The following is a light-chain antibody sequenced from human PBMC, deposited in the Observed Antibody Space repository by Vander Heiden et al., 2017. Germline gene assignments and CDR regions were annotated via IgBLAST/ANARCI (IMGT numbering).Light chain of an antibody. CDR2: QDT. J-gene: IGLJ3*02. CDR1: KLGDKY. CDR3: QAWDSSTAV. V-gene: IGLV3-1*01. Sequence: SSELTQPPSVYVSPGQTASITCSGDKLGDKYACWYQQQPGQSPVLVIYQDTKRPSGIPERFSGSNSGNTATLTISGTQAMDEADYYCQAWDSSTAVFGGGTKLTVL.